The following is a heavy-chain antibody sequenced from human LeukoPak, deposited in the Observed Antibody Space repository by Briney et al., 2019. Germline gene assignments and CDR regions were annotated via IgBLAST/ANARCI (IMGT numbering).Heavy chain of an antibody. V-gene: IGHV3-21*01. J-gene: IGHJ6*02. CDR1: GFTFSSYS. CDR3: AREYYGSGSSIGFYYYYGMDV. D-gene: IGHD3-10*01. Sequence: GSLRLSCAASGFTFSSYSMNWVRQAPAKGLEWVSSVSSSSSYIYYADSVKGRFTISRDNAKNSLYLQMNSLRAEDTAVYYCAREYYGSGSSIGFYYYYGMDVWGQGTTVTVSS. CDR2: VSSSSSYI.